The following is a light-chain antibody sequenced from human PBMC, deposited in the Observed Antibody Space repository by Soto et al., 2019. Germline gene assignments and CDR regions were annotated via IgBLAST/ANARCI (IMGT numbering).Light chain of an antibody. CDR2: GAS. CDR3: QQYNNWPRT. Sequence: DIVMPQSPVTLSVSPGERATLSCRSSQSIRSNLAWYQQKRGQAPRLLMYGASTRATGIPVRFSGSGSGTEFTVIISSLQSEDFAVYYGQQYNNWPRTFGQGTKVEIK. CDR1: QSIRSN. V-gene: IGKV3-15*01. J-gene: IGKJ1*01.